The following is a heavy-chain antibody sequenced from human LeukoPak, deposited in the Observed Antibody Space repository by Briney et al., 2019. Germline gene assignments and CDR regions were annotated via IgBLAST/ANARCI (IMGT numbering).Heavy chain of an antibody. J-gene: IGHJ5*02. CDR1: GYTFTSYG. CDR3: ARALHDYGGNSGWFDP. CDR2: ISAYNGNT. D-gene: IGHD4-23*01. Sequence: ASVKVSCKASGYTFTSYGISWVRQAPGQGLELMGWISAYNGNTNYAQKLQGRVTMTTDTSTSTAYMELRSLRSDDTAVYYCARALHDYGGNSGWFDPWGQGTLVTVSS. V-gene: IGHV1-18*01.